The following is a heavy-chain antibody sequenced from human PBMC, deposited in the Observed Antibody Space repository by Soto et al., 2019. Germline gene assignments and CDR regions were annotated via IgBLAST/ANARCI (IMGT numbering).Heavy chain of an antibody. Sequence: EVQLVESGGGLVQPGGSLRLSCAASGFTVNSNYMSWVRQAPGKGLEWVSVIYSDGSTYYADSVKGRFIISRDNSNNTLYFQMNSLRAEDTAVYYCATLTTYAILTGFYPCWGQGTLVTVSS. CDR3: ATLTTYAILTGFYPC. CDR1: GFTVNSNY. V-gene: IGHV3-66*01. D-gene: IGHD3-9*01. CDR2: IYSDGST. J-gene: IGHJ4*02.